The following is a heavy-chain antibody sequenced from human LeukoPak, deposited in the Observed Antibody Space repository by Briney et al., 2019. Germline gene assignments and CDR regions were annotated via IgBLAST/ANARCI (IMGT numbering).Heavy chain of an antibody. CDR3: AGSSTWQLFDY. V-gene: IGHV3-66*01. CDR1: GFTVSSNY. J-gene: IGHJ4*02. Sequence: HPGGSLRLSCAASGFTVSSNYMSWVRQAPGKGLEWVSVIYRGGSTYYADSVKGRFTISRDNSKNTLYLQMNSLRAEDTAVYYCAGSSTWQLFDYWGQGTVVTVSS. D-gene: IGHD6-13*01. CDR2: IYRGGST.